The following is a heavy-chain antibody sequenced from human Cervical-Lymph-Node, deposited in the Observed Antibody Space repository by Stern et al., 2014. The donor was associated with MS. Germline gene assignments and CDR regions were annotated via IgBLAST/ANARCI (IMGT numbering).Heavy chain of an antibody. CDR1: GGSISSYY. V-gene: IGHV4-59*01. CDR2: IYYSGST. D-gene: IGHD3-10*01. J-gene: IGHJ4*02. Sequence: QLQLQESGPGLVKPSETLSLTCTVSGGSISSYYWSWIRQPPGKGLEWIGYIYYSGSTNYNPSLKSRVTISVDTSKNQFSLKLSSVTAADTAVYYCARDSGSYFDYWGRGTLVTVSS. CDR3: ARDSGSYFDY.